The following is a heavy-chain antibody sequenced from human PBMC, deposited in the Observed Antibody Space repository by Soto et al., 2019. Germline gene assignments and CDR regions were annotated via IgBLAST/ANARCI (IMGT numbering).Heavy chain of an antibody. CDR2: ISYDGSNK. Sequence: QVQLVESGGGVVQPGRSLRLSCAASGFTFSSYGMHWVRQAPGKGLEWVAVISYDGSNKYYADSVKGRFTISRDNSKNTLYLQMNSLRAEDTAVYYCAKDWEGYYGSGSYYNYWGQGTLVTVSS. J-gene: IGHJ4*02. CDR1: GFTFSSYG. CDR3: AKDWEGYYGSGSYYNY. D-gene: IGHD3-10*01. V-gene: IGHV3-30*18.